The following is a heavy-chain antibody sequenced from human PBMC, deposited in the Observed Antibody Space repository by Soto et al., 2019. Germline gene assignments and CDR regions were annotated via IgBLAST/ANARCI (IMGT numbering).Heavy chain of an antibody. CDR1: GGSISSSSYY. CDR2: IYYSGST. D-gene: IGHD6-19*01. V-gene: IGHV4-39*01. J-gene: IGHJ6*02. Sequence: PAETLSLTCTVSGGSISSSSYYWGWIRQPPGKGLEWIGSIYYSGSTYYNPSLKSRVTISVDTSKNQFSLKLSSVTAADTAVYYCARLVAGRGFGYYYYYGMDVWGQGTTVTVSS. CDR3: ARLVAGRGFGYYYYYGMDV.